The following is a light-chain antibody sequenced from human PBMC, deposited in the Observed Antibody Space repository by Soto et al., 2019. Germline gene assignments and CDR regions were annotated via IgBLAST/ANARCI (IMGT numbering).Light chain of an antibody. CDR2: EVS. J-gene: IGLJ3*02. CDR3: SSYTSSSTRV. CDR1: SSDVGGYNY. Sequence: QSVLTQPASVSGSPGQSITISCTGTSSDVGGYNYVSWYQQHPGKAPKLMIYEVSNRPSGVSNRFSGSKSGNTASLTISGLQAVDEADSYCSSYTSSSTRVFGGGTKLTVL. V-gene: IGLV2-14*01.